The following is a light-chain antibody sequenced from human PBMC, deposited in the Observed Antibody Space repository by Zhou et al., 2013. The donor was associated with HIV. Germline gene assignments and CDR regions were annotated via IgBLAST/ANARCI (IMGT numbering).Light chain of an antibody. V-gene: IGKV3-15*01. J-gene: IGKJ4*01. CDR1: QSVSSSY. CDR3: QQYNNWPLT. CDR2: ETS. Sequence: EIVLTQSPGTLSLSPGERATLSCRASQSVSSSYLAWYQQKLGQAPGLLIYETSTRAPGIPARFSGSGSETDFTLTISSLQSEDFAVYYCQQYNNWPLTFGGGTNVEIK.